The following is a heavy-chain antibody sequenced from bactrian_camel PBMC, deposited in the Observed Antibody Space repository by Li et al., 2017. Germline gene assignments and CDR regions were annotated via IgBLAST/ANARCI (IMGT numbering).Heavy chain of an antibody. CDR3: ATDAVAPIKYNY. V-gene: IGHV3S1*01. CDR2: INSDGRII. Sequence: QLVESGGALVQPGGSLGISCVASGGALSYWMSWVRQVPGKEFECVASINSDGRIINYADSVKGRFTITRDNAKNTVYLQMNSLKSEDTALYYCATDAVAPIKYNYWGQGTQVTVS. CDR1: GGALSYW. J-gene: IGHJ4*01. D-gene: IGHD6*01.